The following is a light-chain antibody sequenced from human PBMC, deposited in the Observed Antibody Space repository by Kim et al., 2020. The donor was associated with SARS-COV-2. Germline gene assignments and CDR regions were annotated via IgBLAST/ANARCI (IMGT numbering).Light chain of an antibody. V-gene: IGLV1-44*01. J-gene: IGLJ2*01. Sequence: ELTQPPSTSGTPGQTVTISCSGSNSNIGGNTVNWYQHLPATAPKLLISDNNQRPSGVPDRFSGSKSGTSASLAISGLQSEDEADYHCAAWDDSLRRVVFGGGTQLTVL. CDR2: DNN. CDR1: NSNIGGNT. CDR3: AAWDDSLRRVV.